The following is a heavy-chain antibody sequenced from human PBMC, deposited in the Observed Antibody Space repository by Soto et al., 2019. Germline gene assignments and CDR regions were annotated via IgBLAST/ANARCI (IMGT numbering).Heavy chain of an antibody. J-gene: IGHJ5*02. Sequence: QVQLVPSGAEVKKPWASVKVSCKASGYTFTSYGISWVRQAPVQGLEWMGWISAYNGNTNYAQKLQGRVTMTTDTSKSTAHMELRSLRSDDTAVYYCARQVKVNWFDPWGQGTLVTVS. CDR1: GYTFTSYG. CDR3: ARQVKVNWFDP. V-gene: IGHV1-18*01. CDR2: ISAYNGNT. D-gene: IGHD3-22*01.